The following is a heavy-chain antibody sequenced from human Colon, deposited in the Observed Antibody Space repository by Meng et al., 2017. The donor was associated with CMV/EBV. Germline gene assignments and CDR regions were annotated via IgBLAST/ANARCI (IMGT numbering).Heavy chain of an antibody. CDR2: ITTYNGNT. CDR1: GYTFSHYG. D-gene: IGHD1/OR15-1a*01. Sequence: ASVKVSCKTSGYTFSHYGITWVRQAPGQGLEWVGWITTYNGNTNYEQKFQGRVTMTTDTSTSTVYMELRNLRSADSAVYYCARVYNYNNLFFYAMDVWGQGTTVTVSS. CDR3: ARVYNYNNLFFYAMDV. J-gene: IGHJ6*02. V-gene: IGHV1-18*01.